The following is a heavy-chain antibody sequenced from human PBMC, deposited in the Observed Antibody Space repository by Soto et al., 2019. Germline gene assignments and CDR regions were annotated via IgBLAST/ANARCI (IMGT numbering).Heavy chain of an antibody. CDR2: INHSGST. Sequence: SETLSLTCAVSCGSFSDYFWSWIRQPPGKGLEWIGEINHSGSTNYNPSLKSRVTMSVDTSKNEFSLKLSSVTAADTAVYYCARGVHDYIWGSWGPYYYYMDVWGKGTTVTVSS. CDR1: CGSFSDYF. D-gene: IGHD3-16*01. CDR3: ARGVHDYIWGSWGPYYYYMDV. V-gene: IGHV4-34*01. J-gene: IGHJ6*03.